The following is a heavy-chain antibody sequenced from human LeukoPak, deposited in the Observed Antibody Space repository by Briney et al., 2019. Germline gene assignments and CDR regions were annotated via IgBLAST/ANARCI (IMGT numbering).Heavy chain of an antibody. CDR1: GGSISSYF. Sequence: RPSETLSLTCTVSGGSISSYFWSWVRQPAGKGLEWIGRIYTSGSTNYNPSLKSRVTMSVDTSKNQFSLKLSSVTAADTAVYYCARVGQRGAFDIWGQGTMVTVSS. V-gene: IGHV4-4*07. D-gene: IGHD3-16*01. CDR3: ARVGQRGAFDI. J-gene: IGHJ3*02. CDR2: IYTSGST.